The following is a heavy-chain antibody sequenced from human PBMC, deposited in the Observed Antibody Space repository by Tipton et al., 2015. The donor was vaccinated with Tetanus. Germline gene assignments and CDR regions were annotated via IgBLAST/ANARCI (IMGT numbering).Heavy chain of an antibody. CDR2: ISWNSGSI. Sequence: SLRLSCAASGFTFDDYAMHWVRQAPGKGLEWVSGISWNSGSIGYADSVKGRFTISRDNAKNSLYLQMNSLRAEDTALYYCARERSYYYYGMDVWGQGTTVTVSS. CDR3: ARERSYYYYGMDV. V-gene: IGHV3-9*01. J-gene: IGHJ6*02. CDR1: GFTFDDYA.